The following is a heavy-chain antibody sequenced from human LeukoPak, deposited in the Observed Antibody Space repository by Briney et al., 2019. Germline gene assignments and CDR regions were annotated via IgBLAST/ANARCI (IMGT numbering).Heavy chain of an antibody. D-gene: IGHD6-13*01. CDR2: ISDSGFDT. J-gene: IGHJ4*02. Sequence: SGGSLRLSCAASGFTFSDYAMSWLRQAPGRGLEWVSAISDSGFDTYYADSVKGRFTMSRDNSRSTLYLQMNRLRAEDTAVYYCANGNSNSPKDYRGQGTLVTVSS. CDR1: GFTFSDYA. CDR3: ANGNSNSPKDY. V-gene: IGHV3-23*01.